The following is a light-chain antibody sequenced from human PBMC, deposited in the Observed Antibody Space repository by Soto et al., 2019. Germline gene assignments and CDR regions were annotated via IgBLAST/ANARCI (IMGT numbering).Light chain of an antibody. V-gene: IGLV1-47*01. CDR1: SSNIGSNY. J-gene: IGLJ2*01. CDR2: RNN. CDR3: AAWDDSLSGLHVV. Sequence: QSVLTQPPSASGTPGQRVTISCSGSSSNIGSNYVYWYQQLPGTAPKLLIYRNNQRPSGVPDRFSGSKSGTSASLAISGLRSEDEGDCYCAAWDDSLSGLHVVFGGGTKVTVL.